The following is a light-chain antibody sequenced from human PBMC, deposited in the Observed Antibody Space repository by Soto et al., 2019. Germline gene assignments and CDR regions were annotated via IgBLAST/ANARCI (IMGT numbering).Light chain of an antibody. J-gene: IGLJ1*01. CDR2: EVS. CDR3: CSYAAGSAPYV. CDR1: SSDVGGYNY. V-gene: IGLV2-14*01. Sequence: QSVLTQPASVSGSPGQSITISCTGTSSDVGGYNYVSWYQQDPGKAPKLMIYEVSNRPSGVSNRFSGSKSGNTASLTISGLQAEDEADYYCCSYAAGSAPYVFGTGTKLTVL.